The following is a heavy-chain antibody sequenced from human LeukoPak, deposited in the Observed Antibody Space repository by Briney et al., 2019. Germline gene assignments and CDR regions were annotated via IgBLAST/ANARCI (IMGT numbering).Heavy chain of an antibody. CDR3: ARARVAAGAWWFDP. Sequence: SETLSLTCTVSGGSISSYYWSWIRQPPGKGLECIGYIYFSGSANYNPSLKGRVTMAVDTSKTHFSLKLTSVTAADTAVYYCARARVAAGAWWFDPWGQGTLVTVSS. D-gene: IGHD6-13*01. J-gene: IGHJ5*02. CDR1: GGSISSYY. V-gene: IGHV4-59*01. CDR2: IYFSGSA.